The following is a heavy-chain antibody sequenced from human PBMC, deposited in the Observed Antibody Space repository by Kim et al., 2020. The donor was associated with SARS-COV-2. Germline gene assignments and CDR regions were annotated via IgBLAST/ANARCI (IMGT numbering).Heavy chain of an antibody. D-gene: IGHD3-22*01. Sequence: ASVKVSCKASGYTFTGYYMHWVRQAPGQGLEWMGRINPNSGGTNYAQKFQGRVTMTRDTSISTAYMELSRLRSDDTAVYYCARVEQRVRPERSGYGYWGQGTLVTVSS. CDR2: INPNSGGT. CDR1: GYTFTGYY. V-gene: IGHV1-2*06. CDR3: ARVEQRVRPERSGYGY. J-gene: IGHJ4*02.